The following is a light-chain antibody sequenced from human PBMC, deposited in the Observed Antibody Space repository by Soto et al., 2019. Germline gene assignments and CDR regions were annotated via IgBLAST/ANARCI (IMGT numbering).Light chain of an antibody. CDR1: SRDVGGSNY. Sequence: QSALTQPASVSGSPGQSITISCTGTSRDVGGSNYVSWYQQHPGKAPKLMIYDVSNRPSGVSNRFSGSKSGNTASLTISGLQAEDEADYYCSSYTSSSTLRGVFGTGTKLTVL. J-gene: IGLJ1*01. CDR2: DVS. CDR3: SSYTSSSTLRGV. V-gene: IGLV2-14*01.